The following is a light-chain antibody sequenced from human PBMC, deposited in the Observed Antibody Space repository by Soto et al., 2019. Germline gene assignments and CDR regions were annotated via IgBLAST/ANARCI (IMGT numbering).Light chain of an antibody. J-gene: IGKJ5*01. CDR2: DAS. CDR3: QQRSNWPPAT. Sequence: EIVLTQSPATLSLSPGVRATLSCRASQSVSSYLAWYQQKPGQAPRLLIYDASNRATGIPARFSGSVSGTDFTLTISSLEPEDFAVYYCQQRSNWPPATFGQGTRLEIK. V-gene: IGKV3-11*01. CDR1: QSVSSY.